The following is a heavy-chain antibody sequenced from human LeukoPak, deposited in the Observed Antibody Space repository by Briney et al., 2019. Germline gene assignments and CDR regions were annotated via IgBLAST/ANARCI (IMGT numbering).Heavy chain of an antibody. V-gene: IGHV3-48*01. CDR3: AREARQQLVLWFDP. D-gene: IGHD6-13*01. CDR1: GFTFSSYS. Sequence: GGSLRLSCAASGFTFSSYSMNWVRQAPGKGLEWVSYISSSSSTIYYADSVKGRFTISRDNAKNSLYLQMNSLRAEDTAVYYCAREARQQLVLWFDPWGQGTLVTVSS. CDR2: ISSSSSTI. J-gene: IGHJ5*02.